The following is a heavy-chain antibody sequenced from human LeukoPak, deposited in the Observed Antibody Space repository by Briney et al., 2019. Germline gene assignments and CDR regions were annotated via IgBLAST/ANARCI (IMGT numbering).Heavy chain of an antibody. CDR2: IYHSGST. D-gene: IGHD6-13*01. V-gene: IGHV4-38-2*02. Sequence: SETLSLNCAVSGYSISSGYYWGWIRQPPGKGLEWIGSIYHSGSTYYNPSLKSRVTISVDTSKNQFSLKLSSVTAADTAVYYCAREGIAAPEYFQHWGQGTLVTVSS. J-gene: IGHJ1*01. CDR3: AREGIAAPEYFQH. CDR1: GYSISSGYY.